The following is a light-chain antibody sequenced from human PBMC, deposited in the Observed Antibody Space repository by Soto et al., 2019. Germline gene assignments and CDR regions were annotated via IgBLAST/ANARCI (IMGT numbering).Light chain of an antibody. J-gene: IGLJ2*01. CDR1: SSNIGSNH. Sequence: QSVLTQPPSASGTPGQRVTISCSGSSSNIGSNHVYWYQQLPATVPQLLIYRNSERPSGVPDRFSGSKSGTSASLAISGLRSEDEADYYCAAWDDSLSGVVFGGGTKLTVL. CDR3: AAWDDSLSGVV. V-gene: IGLV1-47*01. CDR2: RNS.